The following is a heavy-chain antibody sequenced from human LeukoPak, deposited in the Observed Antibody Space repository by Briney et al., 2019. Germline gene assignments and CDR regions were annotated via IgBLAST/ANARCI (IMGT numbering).Heavy chain of an antibody. D-gene: IGHD6-13*01. CDR3: ARVSSSWTLAYSMDV. V-gene: IGHV3-7*01. J-gene: IGHJ6*03. CDR2: IRRDGSSR. CDR1: GFQFSNYW. Sequence: GGSLRLSCAASGFQFSNYWMTWVRQAPGKGLEWVANIRRDGSSRSYVDSVKGRFTISRDNAKNSLYLQMNSLRAEDTAVYYCARVSSSWTLAYSMDVWGKGTTVTISS.